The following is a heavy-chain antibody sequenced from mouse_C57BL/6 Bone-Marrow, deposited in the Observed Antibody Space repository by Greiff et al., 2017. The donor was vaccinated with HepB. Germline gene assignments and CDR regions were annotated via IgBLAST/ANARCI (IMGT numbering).Heavy chain of an antibody. V-gene: IGHV6-3*01. D-gene: IGHD1-1*01. J-gene: IGHJ4*01. CDR2: IRLKSDNYAT. CDR3: TGNTTVVNYYAMDY. Sequence: EVMLVESGGGLVQPGGSMKLSCVASGFTFSNYWMNWVRQSPEKGLEWVAQIRLKSDNYATHYAESVKGRFTISRDDSKSSVYLQMNNLRAEDTGIYYCTGNTTVVNYYAMDYWGQGTSVTVSS. CDR1: GFTFSNYW.